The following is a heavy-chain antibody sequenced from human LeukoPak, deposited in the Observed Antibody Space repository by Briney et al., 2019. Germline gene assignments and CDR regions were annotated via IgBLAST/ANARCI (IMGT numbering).Heavy chain of an antibody. Sequence: GGSLRLSCAASGFTFSSYSMNWVRQAPGKGLEWVSSISSSSSYIYYADSVKGRFTISRDNAKNSLYLQMNSLRAEDTAVYYCARAYSGSYGLGYYYMDVWGKGTTVTVSS. CDR1: GFTFSSYS. J-gene: IGHJ6*03. CDR2: ISSSSSYI. D-gene: IGHD1-26*01. CDR3: ARAYSGSYGLGYYYMDV. V-gene: IGHV3-21*01.